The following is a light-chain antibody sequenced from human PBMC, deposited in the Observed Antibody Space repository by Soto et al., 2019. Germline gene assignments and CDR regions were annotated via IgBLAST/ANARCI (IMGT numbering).Light chain of an antibody. CDR2: DVN. CDR1: SSDVGGYDY. Sequence: QSALTQPRSVSGSPGQSVTISCTGTSSDVGGYDYVSWYQQHPGKAPKVMIYDVNKRPSGVPDRFSGSKSGNTASLTVSGLQAEDEADYYCCSYAGRYTYVFGSGTKLTGL. CDR3: CSYAGRYTYV. V-gene: IGLV2-11*01. J-gene: IGLJ1*01.